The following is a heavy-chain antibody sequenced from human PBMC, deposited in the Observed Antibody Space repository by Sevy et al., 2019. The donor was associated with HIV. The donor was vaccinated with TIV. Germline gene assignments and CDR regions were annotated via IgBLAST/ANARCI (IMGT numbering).Heavy chain of an antibody. J-gene: IGHJ6*04. CDR3: ARGWGDLGXVRSXAGGDVKYTXXGLXV. D-gene: IGHD2-21*01. V-gene: IGHV4-34*01. CDR2: INHSGDT. Sequence: SETLSLTCAVDXGSFTGYYWTWIRQPPGKGLEWVGEINHSGDTRYNPSLKARATISVDTSKNHFSLTLTSLTVADTAVFYCARGWGDLGXVRSXAGGDVKYTXXGLXVXXXXTMVTVSS. CDR1: XGSFTGYY.